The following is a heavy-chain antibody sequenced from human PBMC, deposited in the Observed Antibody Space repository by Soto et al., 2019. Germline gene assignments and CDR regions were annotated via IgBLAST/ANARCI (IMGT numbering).Heavy chain of an antibody. CDR2: IYDTESA. D-gene: IGHD6-6*01. V-gene: IGHV4-31*03. Sequence: QVQLQESGPGLVKPSQTLSLTCSVSGESISSGGYYWSWIRHLPGKGLEWIGYIYDTESAYYNPSLKSRVSISMDTSENHFAMRLTSVTAADSAVYYCARASSSSSAADYWGQGLQVTVSS. CDR1: GESISSGGYY. J-gene: IGHJ4*02. CDR3: ARASSSSSAADY.